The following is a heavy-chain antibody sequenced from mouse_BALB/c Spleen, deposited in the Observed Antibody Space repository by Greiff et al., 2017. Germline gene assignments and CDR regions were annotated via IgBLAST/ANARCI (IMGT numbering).Heavy chain of an antibody. CDR3: ARGYDGYCGDAMDY. Sequence: QVQLQQPGPELVKPGASVKMSCKASGYTFTSYYIHWVKQRPGQGLEWIGWIYPGDGSTKYNEKFKGKTTLTVDKSSSTAYMLLSSLTSEDSAIYFCARGYDGYCGDAMDYWGQGTSVTVSS. CDR2: IYPGDGST. J-gene: IGHJ4*01. V-gene: IGHV1S56*01. D-gene: IGHD2-3*01. CDR1: GYTFTSYY.